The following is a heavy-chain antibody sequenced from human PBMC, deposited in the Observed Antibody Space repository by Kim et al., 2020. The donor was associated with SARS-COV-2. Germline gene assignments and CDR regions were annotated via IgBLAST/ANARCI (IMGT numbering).Heavy chain of an antibody. V-gene: IGHV4-59*08. CDR1: GGSISSYY. D-gene: IGHD3-16*02. CDR3: ARVTFGGSIALAFDI. J-gene: IGHJ3*02. Sequence: SETLSLTCTVSGGSISSYYWSWIRQPPGKGLEWIGYIYYSGSTTYNPSLKSRVTISVDTSKNQFSLKLSSVPAADTAVYYCARVTFGGSIALAFDIWGQG. CDR2: IYYSGST.